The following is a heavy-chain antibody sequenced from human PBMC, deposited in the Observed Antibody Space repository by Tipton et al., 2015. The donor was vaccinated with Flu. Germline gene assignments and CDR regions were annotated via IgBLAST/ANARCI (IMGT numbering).Heavy chain of an antibody. D-gene: IGHD1-7*01. CDR2: IKYDGSEK. CDR3: AKFSWTYDAFDI. V-gene: IGHV3-7*03. J-gene: IGHJ3*02. Sequence: SLRLSCAASGFLFSSYWMAWVRQAPGKGLEWVANIKYDGSEKNYVDSVRGRFTISRDNAKNSLYLQMNSLRAEDSAVYYCAKFSWTYDAFDIWGQGTMVTVSS. CDR1: GFLFSSYW.